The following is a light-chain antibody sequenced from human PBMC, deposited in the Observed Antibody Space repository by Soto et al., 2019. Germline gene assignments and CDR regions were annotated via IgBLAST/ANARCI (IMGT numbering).Light chain of an antibody. CDR2: HDN. Sequence: SYELTQPPSVSVSPGRTASITCSGDNLGKKYVSGYQQKPGQAPVVAIYHDNKRPSGIPERISGSNSGNTATLTIGGTQAVDEADYYCQAWDSSTVLFGGGTKLTVL. CDR3: QAWDSSTVL. J-gene: IGLJ2*01. V-gene: IGLV3-1*01. CDR1: NLGKKY.